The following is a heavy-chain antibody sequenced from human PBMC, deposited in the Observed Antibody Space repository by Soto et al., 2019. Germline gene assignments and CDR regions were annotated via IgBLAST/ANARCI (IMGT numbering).Heavy chain of an antibody. V-gene: IGHV5-51*01. CDR3: ARQANPFYYYGMDV. J-gene: IGHJ6*02. Sequence: GESLKISCKASGYNFDSSWIGWVRQMPGKGLEWMGIIYPGDSDTKYSPSFQGQVTISADKSISTAYLQWSSLEASDTAIYFCARQANPFYYYGMDVWGQGTTVTVSS. CDR1: GYNFDSSW. CDR2: IYPGDSDT.